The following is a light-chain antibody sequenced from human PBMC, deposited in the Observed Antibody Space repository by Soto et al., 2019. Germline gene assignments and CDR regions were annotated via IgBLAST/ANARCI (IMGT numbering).Light chain of an antibody. V-gene: IGKV3-15*01. CDR2: GAS. J-gene: IGKJ4*01. CDR3: QQYNNWLALT. CDR1: QSVSSN. Sequence: EIVMTQSPATLSVSPGERATLSCRASQSVSSNLAWYQQKPGQAPMLLIYGASTRATGIPARFSGSGSGTEFTLTISSLQSEDLAVYYCQQYNNWLALTFGGGTKVEIK.